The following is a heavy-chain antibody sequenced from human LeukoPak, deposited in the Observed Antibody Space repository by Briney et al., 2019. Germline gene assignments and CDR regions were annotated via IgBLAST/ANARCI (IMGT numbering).Heavy chain of an antibody. CDR1: GGSFSGYY. CDR2: INHSGST. V-gene: IGHV4-34*01. D-gene: IGHD3-9*01. J-gene: IGHJ6*02. CDR3: ARDPAPTVLRYFDWSPGGGSTYYYYYGMDV. Sequence: PSETLSLTCAVYGGSFSGYYWSWIRQPPGKGLEWIGEINHSGSTNYNPSLKSRVTISVDTSKNQFSLKLSSVIAADTAVYYCARDPAPTVLRYFDWSPGGGSTYYYYYGMDVWGQGTTVTVSS.